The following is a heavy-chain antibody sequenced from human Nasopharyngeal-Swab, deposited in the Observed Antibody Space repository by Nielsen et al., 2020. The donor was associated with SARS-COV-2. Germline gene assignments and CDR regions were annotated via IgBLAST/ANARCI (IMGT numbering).Heavy chain of an antibody. CDR2: IYYSGST. Sequence: SETLSLTCTVSGGSISSGDYYWSWIRQPPGKGLEWIGYIYYSGSTYYNPSLKSRVTISVDTSKNQFSLKLSSVTAADTAVYYYARDSLGTYYHYFDCWGQGTLVTVSS. V-gene: IGHV4-30-4*01. CDR1: GGSISSGDYY. J-gene: IGHJ4*02. CDR3: ARDSLGTYYHYFDC. D-gene: IGHD3-22*01.